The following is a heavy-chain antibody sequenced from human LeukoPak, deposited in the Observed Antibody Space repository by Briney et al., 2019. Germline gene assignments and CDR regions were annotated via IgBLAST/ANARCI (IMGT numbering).Heavy chain of an antibody. V-gene: IGHV3-48*01. J-gene: IGHJ6*03. Sequence: GESLRLSCAASGFTFSGYTMNWVRQAPGKGLEWVSYISSSSSTIYYADSVKGRFTISRDNAKNPLYLQMNSLRAEDAAVYSCARGNSYMDVWGKGTTVTVSS. CDR1: GFTFSGYT. CDR3: ARGNSYMDV. CDR2: ISSSSSTI.